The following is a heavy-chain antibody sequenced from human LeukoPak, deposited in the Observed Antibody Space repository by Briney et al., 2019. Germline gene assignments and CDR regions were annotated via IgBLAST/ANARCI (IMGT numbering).Heavy chain of an antibody. J-gene: IGHJ4*02. Sequence: GRSLRLSCAASGFTFSTYAMHRVRQAPGKGLEWVAVISYDGSNKYYADSVKGRFTISRDNSKNTVYLQMNSLRAEDTAVYYCARGYSGSYSPFDYWGQGTLVTVSS. CDR2: ISYDGSNK. CDR1: GFTFSTYA. V-gene: IGHV3-30*04. D-gene: IGHD1-26*01. CDR3: ARGYSGSYSPFDY.